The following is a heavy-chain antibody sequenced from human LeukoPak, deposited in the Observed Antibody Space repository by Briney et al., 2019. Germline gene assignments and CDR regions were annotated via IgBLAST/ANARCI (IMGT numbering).Heavy chain of an antibody. Sequence: GASVKVSCKASGYTFTGYYMHWVRQAPGQGLEWMGWINPNSGGTNYAQKFQGRVTMTRDTSISTAYMELSRLRSDDTAVYYCARTRGRGIGYYFDYWGQGTLVTVSS. CDR3: ARTRGRGIGYYFDY. CDR2: INPNSGGT. J-gene: IGHJ4*02. D-gene: IGHD1-26*01. V-gene: IGHV1-2*02. CDR1: GYTFTGYY.